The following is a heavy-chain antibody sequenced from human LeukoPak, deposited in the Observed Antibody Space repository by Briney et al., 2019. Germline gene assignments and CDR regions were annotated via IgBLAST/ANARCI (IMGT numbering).Heavy chain of an antibody. J-gene: IGHJ4*02. D-gene: IGHD2-2*01. CDR3: ARALYHTFDY. Sequence: ASVKVSCKASGGTFSSYAISWVRQAPGQGLEWMGWISANNNNTDNVQKLQGRVTMTTDTSTSTAYMELRSLRSDDAAVYYCARALYHTFDYWGQGTLVTVSS. V-gene: IGHV1-18*01. CDR2: ISANNNNT. CDR1: GGTFSSYA.